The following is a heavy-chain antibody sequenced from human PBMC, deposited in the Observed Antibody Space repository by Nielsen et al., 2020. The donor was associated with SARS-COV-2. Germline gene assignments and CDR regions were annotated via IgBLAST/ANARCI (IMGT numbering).Heavy chain of an antibody. CDR2: FDPEDGET. CDR1: GYTLTELS. CDR3: ATLRRQAAGNIWFDP. V-gene: IGHV1-24*01. Sequence: ASVKVSCKVSGYTLTELSMHWVRQAPGKGLEWMGGFDPEDGETIYAQKFQGRVTMTEDTSTDTAYMELSSLRSEDTAAYYCATLRRQAAGNIWFDPWGQGTLVTVSS. D-gene: IGHD6-13*01. J-gene: IGHJ5*02.